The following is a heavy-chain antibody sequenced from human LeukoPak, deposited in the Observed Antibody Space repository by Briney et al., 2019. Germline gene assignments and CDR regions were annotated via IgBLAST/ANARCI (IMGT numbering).Heavy chain of an antibody. CDR2: ISSSSKYI. Sequence: PGGSLRLSCAASGFTFNTYSMNWVRQARGKGLEWVSCISSSSKYIYYADSVKGQFTISRDNAKNSLYLQMNSLRAEVTAVYYCARDREYTDYLHNWFHPSGQGTLVTVSS. D-gene: IGHD4-11*01. V-gene: IGHV3-21*01. CDR3: ARDREYTDYLHNWFHP. CDR1: GFTFNTYS. J-gene: IGHJ5*02.